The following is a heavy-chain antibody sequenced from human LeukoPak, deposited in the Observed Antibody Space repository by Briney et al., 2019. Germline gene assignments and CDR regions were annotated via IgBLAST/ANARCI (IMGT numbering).Heavy chain of an antibody. CDR2: ISSGGVYD. J-gene: IGHJ4*02. CDR3: ARDSTYYYDSGSSGPHYFGN. V-gene: IGHV3-30*01. Sequence: SGGSLRLSCAASGFTFSSYAMHWVRQAPGKGLEWVSIISSGGVYDYYADSVKGRFTISRDNSKNTLYLQLNSLTTEDTAVYYCARDSTYYYDSGSSGPHYFGNWCQGTLVTVSS. CDR1: GFTFSSYA. D-gene: IGHD3-10*01.